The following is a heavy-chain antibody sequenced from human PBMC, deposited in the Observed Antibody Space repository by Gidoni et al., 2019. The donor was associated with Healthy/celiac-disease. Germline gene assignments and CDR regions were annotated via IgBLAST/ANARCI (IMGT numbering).Heavy chain of an antibody. CDR2: SGSAGYT. J-gene: IGHJ6*02. Sequence: EVQLVESGGGLVQPGGSLRLSCAASGFPFSSYDMHWVRQATGKGLEWVAASGSAGYTYYPGAVKGRFTISRENAKNSLYLQMNSLRAGDTAVYYCERGAGYSGSYYYYYGMDVWGQGTTVTVSS. D-gene: IGHD1-26*01. V-gene: IGHV3-13*01. CDR3: ERGAGYSGSYYYYYGMDV. CDR1: GFPFSSYD.